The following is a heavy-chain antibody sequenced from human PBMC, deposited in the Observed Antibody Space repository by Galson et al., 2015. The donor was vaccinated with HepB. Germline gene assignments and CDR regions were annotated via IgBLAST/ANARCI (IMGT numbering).Heavy chain of an antibody. CDR3: ARGVAARPYWSDP. V-gene: IGHV4-30-4*01. Sequence: PLSLTCTVAGGSISSGDYYWSWLRQPPGEGLEWIGDLYYSGNTYYSPSLKSRVTTSLDMSKNQVSLKLSSVTVADTAVYYCARGVAARPYWSDPWGRGTLVSVSS. CDR2: LYYSGNT. D-gene: IGHD6-6*01. J-gene: IGHJ5*02. CDR1: GGSISSGDYY.